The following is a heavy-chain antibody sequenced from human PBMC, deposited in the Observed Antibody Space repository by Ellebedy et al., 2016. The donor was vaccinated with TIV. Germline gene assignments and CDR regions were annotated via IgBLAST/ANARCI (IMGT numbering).Heavy chain of an antibody. Sequence: KVSCKGSGYSFTSYWIGWVRQMPGKGLEWMGIFYPGDSDTRYSPSFQGQVTISADKSISTAYLQWSSLKASDTAMYYCARHHITYTWILNAVNDAFDIWGQGTMVTVSS. CDR2: FYPGDSDT. CDR3: ARHHITYTWILNAVNDAFDI. CDR1: GYSFTSYW. J-gene: IGHJ3*02. D-gene: IGHD2-2*03. V-gene: IGHV5-51*01.